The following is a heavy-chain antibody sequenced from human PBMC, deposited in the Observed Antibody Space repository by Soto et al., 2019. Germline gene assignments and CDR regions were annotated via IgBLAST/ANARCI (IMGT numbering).Heavy chain of an antibody. J-gene: IGHJ4*02. V-gene: IGHV4-39*01. CDR2: LYSGGSA. CDR3: VKRSPGTMLDN. Sequence: QLQLQESGPGLVKPSETLSLTCTVSGGSITSSNFYWGWVRQPPGKGLEWIGTLYSGGSAYYNASLKSRVAMSLDTSKNQFSLKVTSVTAADTAVYYCVKRSPGTMLDNWGQGTLVIVSS. CDR1: GGSITSSNFY.